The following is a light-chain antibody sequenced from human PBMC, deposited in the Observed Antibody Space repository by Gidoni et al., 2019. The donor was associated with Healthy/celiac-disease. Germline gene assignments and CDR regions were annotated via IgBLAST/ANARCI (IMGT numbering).Light chain of an antibody. Sequence: DIHITHSPSSLSASVGDRVTITCRASQSISSYLTWYQQKPGKAPKLLIYAASSLQSGVPSRFSGSGSGTDFTLTISSLQPEDFATYYCQQSYSTLCTFGPGTKVDIK. CDR1: QSISSY. J-gene: IGKJ3*01. V-gene: IGKV1-39*01. CDR2: AAS. CDR3: QQSYSTLCT.